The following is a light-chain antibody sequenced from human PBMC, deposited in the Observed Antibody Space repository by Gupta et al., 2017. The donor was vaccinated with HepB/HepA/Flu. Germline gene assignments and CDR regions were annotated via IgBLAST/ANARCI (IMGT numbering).Light chain of an antibody. V-gene: IGLV8-61*01. J-gene: IGLJ2*01. Sequence: QTVVTQEPSFSVSPGGTVTLTCGLSSGSVSTSSHPSWYQQTPGQPPRTLIYNTNIRSSGVPDRFSGSILGNKAALTITGAQADDESNYYCVLYLGSGISLFGGGTKLTVL. CDR3: VLYLGSGISL. CDR2: NTN. CDR1: SGSVSTSSH.